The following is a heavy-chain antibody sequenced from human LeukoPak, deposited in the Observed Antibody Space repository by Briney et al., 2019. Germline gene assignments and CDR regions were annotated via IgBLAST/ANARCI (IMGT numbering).Heavy chain of an antibody. CDR2: IYYSGST. V-gene: IGHV4-59*01. Sequence: SETLSLTCTVSGGSISSYYWSWIRQPPGKGLEWIGYIYYSGSTNYNPSLKSRVTISVDTSKNQFSLKLSSVTAADTAVYYCVRILTGSIDYWGQGTLVTVSS. J-gene: IGHJ4*02. D-gene: IGHD3-9*01. CDR1: GGSISSYY. CDR3: VRILTGSIDY.